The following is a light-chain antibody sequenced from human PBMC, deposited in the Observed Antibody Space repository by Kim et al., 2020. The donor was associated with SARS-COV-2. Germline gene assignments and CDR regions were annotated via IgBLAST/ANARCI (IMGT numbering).Light chain of an antibody. CDR2: GAS. CDR3: QQYGSSPLT. V-gene: IGKV3-20*01. Sequence: SPGERATLSCRASQSVSISYLVWYQQKPGQAPRLLIYGASSRATGIPDRFSGSGSGTDFTLTISRLEPEDFAVYYCQQYGSSPLTFGGGTKVDIK. CDR1: QSVSISY. J-gene: IGKJ4*01.